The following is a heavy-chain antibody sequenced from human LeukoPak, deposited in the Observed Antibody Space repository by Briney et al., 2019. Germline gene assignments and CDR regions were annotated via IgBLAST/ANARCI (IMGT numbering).Heavy chain of an antibody. CDR3: AKDPRAYCSSGSCYFDS. Sequence: GGSLRLSCAASGFTFSSYAMTWVRQAPGKGLEWVSGISSNGGYTYYADSVRGWFTISRDNFKSTLYLQMNSLRVEDTAIFYCAKDPRAYCSSGSCYFDSWGQGTLVTVSS. CDR1: GFTFSSYA. D-gene: IGHD2-15*01. CDR2: ISSNGGYT. J-gene: IGHJ4*02. V-gene: IGHV3-23*01.